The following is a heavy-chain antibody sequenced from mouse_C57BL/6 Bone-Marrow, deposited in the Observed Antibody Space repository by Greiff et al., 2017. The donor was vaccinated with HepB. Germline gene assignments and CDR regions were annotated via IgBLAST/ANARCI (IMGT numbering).Heavy chain of an antibody. Sequence: VQLQQSGAELVRPGASVKLSCKASGFNIKDDYMHWVKQRPEQGLEWIGWIDPENGDTEYASKFKGKATITADTSSNTAYLQLSSLTSEDTAVYYYTTWDGYYGCFYSMDYWGQGTSVTVSS. CDR3: TTWDGYYGCFYSMDY. CDR2: IDPENGDT. J-gene: IGHJ4*01. D-gene: IGHD2-3*01. CDR1: GFNIKDDY. V-gene: IGHV14-4*01.